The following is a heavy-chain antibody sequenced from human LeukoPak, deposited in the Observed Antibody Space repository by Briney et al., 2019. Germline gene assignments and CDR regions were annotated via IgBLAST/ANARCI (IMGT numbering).Heavy chain of an antibody. J-gene: IGHJ4*02. Sequence: PSETLSLTCTVSGGSISSYYWGWIRQPPGKGLEWIGSIYHSGSTYYNPSLKSRVTISVDTSKNQFSLKLSSVTAADTAVYYCARDQPMAPWYFDYWGQGTLVTVSS. V-gene: IGHV4-38-2*02. CDR3: ARDQPMAPWYFDY. D-gene: IGHD3-10*01. CDR1: GGSISSYY. CDR2: IYHSGST.